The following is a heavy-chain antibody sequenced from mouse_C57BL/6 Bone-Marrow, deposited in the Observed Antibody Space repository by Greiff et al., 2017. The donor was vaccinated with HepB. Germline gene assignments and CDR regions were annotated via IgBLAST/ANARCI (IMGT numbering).Heavy chain of an antibody. V-gene: IGHV6-3*01. J-gene: IGHJ3*01. CDR1: GFTFSNYW. Sequence: EVQGVESGGGLVQPGGSMKLSCVASGFTFSNYWMNWVRQSPEKGLEWVAQIRLKSDNYATHYAESVKGRFTISRDDSKSSVYLQMNNLRAEDTGIYYCTGGELWFAYWGQGTLVTVSA. CDR2: IRLKSDNYAT. CDR3: TGGELWFAY.